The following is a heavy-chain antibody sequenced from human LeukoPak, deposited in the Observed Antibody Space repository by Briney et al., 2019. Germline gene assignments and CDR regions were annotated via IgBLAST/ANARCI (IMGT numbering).Heavy chain of an antibody. Sequence: SETLSLTCAVYGGSFSGYYWSWIRQPPGKGLERIGYIYYSGSTNYNPSLKSRVTISVDTSKNQFSLKLSSVTAADTAVYYCAREGGSYDYVLWGQGTLVTVSS. J-gene: IGHJ4*02. CDR3: AREGGSYDYVL. D-gene: IGHD3-16*01. CDR1: GGSFSGYY. CDR2: IYYSGST. V-gene: IGHV4-59*01.